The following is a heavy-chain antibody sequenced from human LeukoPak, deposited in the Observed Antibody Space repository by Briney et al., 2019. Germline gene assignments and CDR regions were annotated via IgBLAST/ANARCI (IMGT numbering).Heavy chain of an antibody. J-gene: IGHJ1*01. Sequence: GGSLRLSCAASGFTFSSYGMHWVRQAPGKGLEWVAFIRYDGSNKYYADPVKGRFTISRDNSKNTLYLQMNSLRAEDTAVYYCAKGGNYYDSSGYYYRGYFQHWGQGTLVTVSS. CDR2: IRYDGSNK. V-gene: IGHV3-30*02. CDR1: GFTFSSYG. CDR3: AKGGNYYDSSGYYYRGYFQH. D-gene: IGHD3-22*01.